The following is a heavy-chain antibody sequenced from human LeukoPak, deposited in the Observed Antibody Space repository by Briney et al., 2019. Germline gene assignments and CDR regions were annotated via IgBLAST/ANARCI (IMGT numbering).Heavy chain of an antibody. V-gene: IGHV4-59*01. J-gene: IGHJ5*02. CDR3: ARGVAVAGTLFDP. CDR1: GGPISSYY. CDR2: IYYSGST. Sequence: PSETLSLTCTVSGGPISSYYWSWIRQPPGKGLEWIGYIYYSGSTNYNPSLKSRVTISVDTSKNQFSLKLSSVTAADTAVYYCARGVAVAGTLFDPWGQGTLVTVSS. D-gene: IGHD6-19*01.